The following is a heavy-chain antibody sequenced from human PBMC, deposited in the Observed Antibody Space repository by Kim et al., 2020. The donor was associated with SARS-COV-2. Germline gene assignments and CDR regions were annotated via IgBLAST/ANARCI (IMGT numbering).Heavy chain of an antibody. CDR1: GFTFSTYA. Sequence: GGSLRLSCAASGFTFSTYAIHWVRQAPGKGLEWVALIWDDGTKKEYGDSVRGRFTISRDNSKSMLFLQMNSLRDEDTAVYYCARGQGVTDPDNNPMDWYLDLWGRGTLVTVSS. CDR3: ARGQGVTDPDNNPMDWYLDL. CDR2: IWDDGTKK. J-gene: IGHJ2*01. V-gene: IGHV3-33*01. D-gene: IGHD2-8*01.